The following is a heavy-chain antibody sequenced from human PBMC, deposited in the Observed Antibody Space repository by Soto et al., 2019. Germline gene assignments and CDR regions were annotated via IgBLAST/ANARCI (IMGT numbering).Heavy chain of an antibody. CDR1: GGSISSSSYY. CDR3: ARTTYSSGWNWFDP. Sequence: PSETLSLTCTVSGGSISSSSYYWGWIRQPPGKGLEWIGYIYHSGSTYYNPSLKSRVTISVDRSKNQFSLKLSSVTAADTAVYYCARTTYSSGWNWFDPWGQGTLVTVSS. CDR2: IYHSGST. J-gene: IGHJ5*02. D-gene: IGHD6-19*01. V-gene: IGHV4-39*07.